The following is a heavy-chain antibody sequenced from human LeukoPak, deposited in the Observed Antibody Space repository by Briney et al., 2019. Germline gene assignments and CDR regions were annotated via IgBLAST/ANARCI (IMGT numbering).Heavy chain of an antibody. CDR3: ARGRYTDWYFDL. D-gene: IGHD5-12*01. CDR2: IYSTGST. Sequence: SETLSLTRTVSGGSISGYYWRWIRQPAGKGLEWIGRIYSTGSTNYHPSFKSRVTMSVDTSKNQFSLNLSSVTDADTAVYYCARGRYTDWYFDLWGRGTLVTVSS. V-gene: IGHV4-4*07. J-gene: IGHJ2*01. CDR1: GGSISGYY.